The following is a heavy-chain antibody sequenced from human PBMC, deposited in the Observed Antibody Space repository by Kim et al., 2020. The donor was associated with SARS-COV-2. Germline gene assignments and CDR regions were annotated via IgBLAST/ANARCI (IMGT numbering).Heavy chain of an antibody. V-gene: IGHV3-49*02. CDR2: TT. J-gene: IGHJ4*02. D-gene: IGHD4-17*01. Sequence: TTEYAASVKSRFTISRDDSKSIAYLQMNSLKTEDTAVYYCTTDRLRWNYYWGQGTLVTVSS. CDR3: TTDRLRWNYY.